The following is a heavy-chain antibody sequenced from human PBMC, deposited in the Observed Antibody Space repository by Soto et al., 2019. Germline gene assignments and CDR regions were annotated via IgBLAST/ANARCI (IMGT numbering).Heavy chain of an antibody. CDR3: ARAGDPFYFDY. CDR1: GGSISSGDYY. J-gene: IGHJ4*02. CDR2: IYYSGST. Sequence: LSLTCTVSGGSISSGDYYWSWIRQPPGKGLEWIGYIYYSGSTYYNPSLKSRVTISVDTSKNQFSLKLSSVTAADTAVYYCARAGDPFYFDYWGQGTLVTVSS. V-gene: IGHV4-30-4*01.